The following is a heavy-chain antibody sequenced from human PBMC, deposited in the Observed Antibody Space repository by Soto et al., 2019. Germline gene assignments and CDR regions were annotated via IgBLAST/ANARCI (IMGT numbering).Heavy chain of an antibody. CDR2: IYYSGST. CDR3: ARDQAYYYDSSGYYYVSSWFDP. J-gene: IGHJ5*02. D-gene: IGHD3-22*01. Sequence: KPSETLSLTCTVSGGSISSGGYYWSWIRQHPGKGLEWIGYIYYSGSTYYNPSLKSRVTISVDTSKNQFSLKLSSVTAADTAVYYCARDQAYYYDSSGYYYVSSWFDPWGQGTLVTVSS. V-gene: IGHV4-31*03. CDR1: GGSISSGGYY.